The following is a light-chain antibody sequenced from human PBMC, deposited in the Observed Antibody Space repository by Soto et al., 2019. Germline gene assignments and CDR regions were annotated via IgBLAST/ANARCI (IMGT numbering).Light chain of an antibody. V-gene: IGLV2-11*01. Sequence: QSALTQPRPVSGSPGQSVTISCSGTSSDLGGYNYVSWYQHHPGKAPKLMIYDVTLRPSGVPDRFSGSKSGNTASLTISGLQAEDEADYYCCSYAGSFTWVFGGGTKLTVL. CDR2: DVT. CDR3: CSYAGSFTWV. CDR1: SSDLGGYNY. J-gene: IGLJ3*02.